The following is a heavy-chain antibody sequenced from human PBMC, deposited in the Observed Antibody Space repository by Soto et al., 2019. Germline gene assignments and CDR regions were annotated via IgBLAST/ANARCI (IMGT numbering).Heavy chain of an antibody. D-gene: IGHD6-19*01. CDR1: GYTFTSYG. V-gene: IGHV1-18*01. J-gene: IGHJ4*02. CDR2: ISAYNGNT. Sequence: ASVKVSCKAPGYTFTSYGIGWLRQAPGQWLEWMGWISAYNGNTNYAQKLQGRVTMTTDTSTSTAYMELRSLRSDDTAVYYCATSGRGWYAGDYWGQGTLVTVSS. CDR3: ATSGRGWYAGDY.